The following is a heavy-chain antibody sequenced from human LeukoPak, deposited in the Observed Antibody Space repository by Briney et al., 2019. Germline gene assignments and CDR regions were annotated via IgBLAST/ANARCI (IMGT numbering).Heavy chain of an antibody. CDR3: ARGFPPGSGSRGSHAFDV. CDR1: EMSFSAYY. V-gene: IGHV4-34*01. Sequence: SETLSLTCAVSEMSFSAYYWNWVRQSPGKGLEWIGEINYGGSTKYTPSLEGRGTILIDTSKNQFSLKLTSVTAADTAVYYCARGFPPGSGSRGSHAFDVWGQGTMVTVS. D-gene: IGHD6-19*01. J-gene: IGHJ3*01. CDR2: INYGGST.